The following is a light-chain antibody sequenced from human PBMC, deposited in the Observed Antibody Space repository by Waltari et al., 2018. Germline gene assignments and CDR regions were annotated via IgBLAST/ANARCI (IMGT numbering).Light chain of an antibody. CDR1: SSNIGTYY. V-gene: IGLV1-47*01. Sequence: QSVLTQPPSASGTPGQRVTISCSGSSSNIGTYYVYWYHQLPGTAPNLLIYRNKQRPAGVPDRFSGSKSGTSASLAISGLRSEDEADYYCSVLDDSLTGQVIFGGGTKLTVL. J-gene: IGLJ2*01. CDR2: RNK. CDR3: SVLDDSLTGQVI.